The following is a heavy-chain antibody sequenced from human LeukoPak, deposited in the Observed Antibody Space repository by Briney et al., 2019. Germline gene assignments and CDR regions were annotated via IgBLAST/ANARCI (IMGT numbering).Heavy chain of an antibody. CDR1: GGTFSSYG. D-gene: IGHD2-2*01. CDR3: ASCSTSCSYYYYYYMDV. CDR2: IIPIFGTA. V-gene: IGHV1-69*01. J-gene: IGHJ6*03. Sequence: SVKVSCKASGGTFSSYGISWVRQAPGQGLEWMGGIIPIFGTANYAQKFQGRVTITADASTSTVYMELSSLRSEDTAVYYCASCSTSCSYYYYYYMDVWGKGTTVTVSS.